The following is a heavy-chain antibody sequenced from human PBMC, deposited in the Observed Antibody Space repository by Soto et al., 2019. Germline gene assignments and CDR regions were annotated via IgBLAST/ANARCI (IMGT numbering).Heavy chain of an antibody. CDR3: AKNADFWRRGLDD. CDR1: AFTFNSYA. D-gene: IGHD3-3*01. J-gene: IGHJ6*02. Sequence: GGSLRLPCAASAFTFNSYAMTWVRQAPGKGLAWVSIFSSSGAGTYYVDSVKGRFTISRGNSRNTLNLQMNSLRAQDMPVHHCAKNADFWRRGLDDWDQGATVTVFS. CDR2: FSSSGAGT. V-gene: IGHV3-23*01.